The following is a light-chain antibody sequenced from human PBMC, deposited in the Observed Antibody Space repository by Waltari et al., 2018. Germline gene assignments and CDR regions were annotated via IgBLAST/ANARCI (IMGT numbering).Light chain of an antibody. CDR2: DAS. Sequence: DLQMTQSPSTLSASEGHRGTITCRASHTINNYLAWYQQKPGKAPKLVIYDASSLESGVPSRFSGSGSGTEFTLTISSLQPDDFATYYCQQYDFYSLTFGGGTRVEIK. V-gene: IGKV1-5*01. J-gene: IGKJ4*01. CDR3: QQYDFYSLT. CDR1: HTINNY.